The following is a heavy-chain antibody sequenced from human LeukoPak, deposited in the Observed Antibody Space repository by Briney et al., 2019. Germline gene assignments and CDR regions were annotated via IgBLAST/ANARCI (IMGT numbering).Heavy chain of an antibody. D-gene: IGHD6-6*01. Sequence: SETLSLTCAVYGGSFSGYYWSWIRQPPGKGLEWIGEINHSGSTNYNPSLKSRVTISVDTSKNQFSLKLGSVTAADTAVYYCARGEKYSSSSFDYWGQGTLVTVSS. CDR2: INHSGST. CDR1: GGSFSGYY. V-gene: IGHV4-34*01. J-gene: IGHJ4*02. CDR3: ARGEKYSSSSFDY.